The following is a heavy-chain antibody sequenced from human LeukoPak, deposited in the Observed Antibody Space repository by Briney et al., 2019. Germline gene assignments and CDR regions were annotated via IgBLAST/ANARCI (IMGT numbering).Heavy chain of an antibody. Sequence: ASETLSLTCTFSGGSITSSSYYWGWIRQPPGKGLEWIGSMYYSGSTYYNPSLKSRVTISVDTSKNQLSLRLSSVTAADTAVYYCARQIVSGSFEYNYWGQGTLVTVSS. CDR2: MYYSGST. CDR1: GGSITSSSYY. V-gene: IGHV4-39*01. J-gene: IGHJ4*02. D-gene: IGHD1-26*01. CDR3: ARQIVSGSFEYNY.